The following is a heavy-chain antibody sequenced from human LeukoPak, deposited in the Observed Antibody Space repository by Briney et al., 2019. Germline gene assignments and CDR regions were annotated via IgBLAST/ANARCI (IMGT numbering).Heavy chain of an antibody. CDR2: ISCSGSTI. D-gene: IGHD3-9*01. CDR1: GFTFSSYE. CDR3: ARGTIFSPYYFDY. Sequence: GALRLSCAASGFTFSSYEMNWVRQAPGKGLEWVSYISCSGSTIYYADSVKGRFTISRDNAKNSLYLQMNSLRAEDTAVYYCARGTIFSPYYFDYWGQGTLVTVSS. J-gene: IGHJ4*02. V-gene: IGHV3-48*03.